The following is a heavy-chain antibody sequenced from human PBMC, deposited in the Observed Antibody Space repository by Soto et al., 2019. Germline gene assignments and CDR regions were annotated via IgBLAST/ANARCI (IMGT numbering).Heavy chain of an antibody. CDR1: GYTFTGYY. CDR2: INPNSGGT. J-gene: IGHJ5*02. CDR3: ARGIYDYELRTRENNWFDP. D-gene: IGHD3-16*01. Sequence: GASVKVSCKASGYTFTGYYMHWVRQAPGQGLEWMGWINPNSGGTNYAQKFQGWVTMTRDTSISTAYMELSRLRSDDTAVYYCARGIYDYELRTRENNWFDPWGQGTLVTVSS. V-gene: IGHV1-2*04.